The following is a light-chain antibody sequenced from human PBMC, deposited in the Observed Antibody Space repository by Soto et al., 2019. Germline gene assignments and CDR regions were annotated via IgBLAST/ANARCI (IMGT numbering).Light chain of an antibody. Sequence: QSALTQPASVSGSPGQSITISCTGASSDVGGHNYVSWYQHHPGKAPKLIISDVNNRPSGVSSRFSGSKSGNTASLTISGLQAEDEADYYCSSFSSSTTLVLFGGGTKLTVL. CDR1: SSDVGGHNY. V-gene: IGLV2-14*01. CDR2: DVN. CDR3: SSFSSSTTLVL. J-gene: IGLJ2*01.